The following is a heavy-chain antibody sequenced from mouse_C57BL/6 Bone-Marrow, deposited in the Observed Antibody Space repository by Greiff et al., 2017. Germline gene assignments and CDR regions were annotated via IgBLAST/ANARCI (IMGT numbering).Heavy chain of an antibody. V-gene: IGHV1-81*01. D-gene: IGHD1-1*01. J-gene: IGHJ2*01. Sequence: QVQLQQPGTELVKPGASVKLSCKASGYTFTSYGISWVKQRTGQGLEWIGEIYPRSGNTYYNEKFKGKATLTADKSSSTAYMELRSLTSEDSAVYFCARRITRNFFDYWGQGTTLTVSS. CDR3: ARRITRNFFDY. CDR2: IYPRSGNT. CDR1: GYTFTSYG.